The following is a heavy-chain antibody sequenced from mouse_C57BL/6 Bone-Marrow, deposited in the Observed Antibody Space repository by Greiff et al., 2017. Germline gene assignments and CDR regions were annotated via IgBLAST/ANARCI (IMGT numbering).Heavy chain of an antibody. CDR1: GYTFTSYW. CDR3: ARGPLITGRAAFAY. Sequence: VQLQPGAELVKPGASVKLSCKASGYTFTSYWMHWVKQRPGQGLEWIGMIHPNSGSTNYNEKFKSKATLTVDKSSSTAYMQLSSLTSEDSAVYYCARGPLITGRAAFAYWGQGTLVTVSA. V-gene: IGHV1-64*01. J-gene: IGHJ3*01. D-gene: IGHD4-1*01. CDR2: IHPNSGST.